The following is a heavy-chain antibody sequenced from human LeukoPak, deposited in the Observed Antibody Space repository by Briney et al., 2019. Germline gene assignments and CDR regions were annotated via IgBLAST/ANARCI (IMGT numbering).Heavy chain of an antibody. CDR1: GFTFSSYN. V-gene: IGHV3-21*01. CDR2: ISSSSSYI. D-gene: IGHD2-2*01. CDR3: ARDPVYCSSTSCSNFDY. J-gene: IGHJ4*02. Sequence: GGSLRLSCAASGFTFSSYNMNWVRQAPGKGLEWVSSISSSSSYIYYADSVKGRFTISRDNAKNSLYPQMNSLRAEDTAVYYCARDPVYCSSTSCSNFDYWGQGTLVTVSS.